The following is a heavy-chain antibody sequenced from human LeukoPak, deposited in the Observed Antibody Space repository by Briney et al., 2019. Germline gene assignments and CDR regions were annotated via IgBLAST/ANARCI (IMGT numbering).Heavy chain of an antibody. CDR3: ARDLRALRSYYMDV. CDR1: GGSFSGYY. D-gene: IGHD3-3*01. CDR2: INHSGST. J-gene: IGHJ6*03. Sequence: SETLSLTCAVYGGSFSGYYWSWIRQPPGKGLEWIGEINHSGSTNYNPSLKSRVTISVDTSKNQFSLKLSSVTAADTAVYYCARDLRALRSYYMDVWGKGTTVTVSS. V-gene: IGHV4-34*01.